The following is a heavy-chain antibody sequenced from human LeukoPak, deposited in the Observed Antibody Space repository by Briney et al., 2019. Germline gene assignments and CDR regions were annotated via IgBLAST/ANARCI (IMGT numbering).Heavy chain of an antibody. CDR2: IYPNSGGT. CDR3: ARDWEYSSINWFDP. J-gene: IGHJ5*02. V-gene: IGHV1-2*02. CDR1: GYTFTDYY. Sequence: ASVKVSCKASGYTFTDYYMHWVRQAPGQGLEWMGWIYPNSGGTNYAQKFQGRVTMTRDTSISTAYMEPSRLRSDDTAVYYCARDWEYSSINWFDPWGQGTLVTVSS. D-gene: IGHD6-6*01.